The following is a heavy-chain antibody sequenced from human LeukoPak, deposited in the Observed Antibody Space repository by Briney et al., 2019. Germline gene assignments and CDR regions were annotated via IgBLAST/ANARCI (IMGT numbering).Heavy chain of an antibody. D-gene: IGHD3-9*01. Sequence: PSETLSLTCTVSGYSISSGYYWSWIRQPPGKGLEWIGEINHSGSTNYNPSLKSRVTISVDTSKNQFSLKLSSVTAADTAVYYCARHPLRYFDWLSKGFDYWGQGTLVTVSS. V-gene: IGHV4-38-2*02. CDR2: INHSGST. CDR3: ARHPLRYFDWLSKGFDY. J-gene: IGHJ4*02. CDR1: GYSISSGYY.